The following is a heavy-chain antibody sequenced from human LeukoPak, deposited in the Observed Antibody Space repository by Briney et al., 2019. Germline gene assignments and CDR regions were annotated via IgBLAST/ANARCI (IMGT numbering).Heavy chain of an antibody. V-gene: IGHV4-59*07. CDR3: AGTMVRGVIQDV. Sequence: SDTLSLTCTVSGGSISSYYWSWIRQPPGKGLEWIGYIYYSGSTNHNPSLKSRVTISVDTSKNQFSLKLSSVTAADTAVYYCAGTMVRGVIQDVWGQGTTVTVSS. CDR1: GGSISSYY. D-gene: IGHD3-10*01. J-gene: IGHJ6*02. CDR2: IYYSGST.